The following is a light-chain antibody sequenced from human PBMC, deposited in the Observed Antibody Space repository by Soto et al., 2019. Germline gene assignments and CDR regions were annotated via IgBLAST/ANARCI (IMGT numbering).Light chain of an antibody. J-gene: IGKJ1*01. CDR2: DAS. V-gene: IGKV1-5*01. CDR3: QQYATYAPST. Sequence: DIQLTQSPSTPSASVGDRIPITCRASQSIGTWLAWYQHRPGEGPKLLIHDASSLESGVPSRFSGSGSATEFSLTISSLESGDSGTYHCQQYATYAPSTFGQGTKVDIK. CDR1: QSIGTW.